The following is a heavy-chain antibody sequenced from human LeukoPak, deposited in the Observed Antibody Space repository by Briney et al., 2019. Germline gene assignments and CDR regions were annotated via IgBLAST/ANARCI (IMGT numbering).Heavy chain of an antibody. CDR3: AKVYVWNEYYFDY. CDR2: INHNGGNT. Sequence: GGSLRLTCAASGFTFSTYAMNWVRQAPGKGLEWVSTINHNGGNTYYADSVKGRFTISRDNSKNTLYLQMNSLRAEDTAVYYCAKVYVWNEYYFDYWGQGTLVTVSS. J-gene: IGHJ4*02. V-gene: IGHV3-23*01. D-gene: IGHD1-1*01. CDR1: GFTFSTYA.